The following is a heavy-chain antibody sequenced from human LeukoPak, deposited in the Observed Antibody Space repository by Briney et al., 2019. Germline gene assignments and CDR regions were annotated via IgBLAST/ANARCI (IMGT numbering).Heavy chain of an antibody. D-gene: IGHD3-3*01. V-gene: IGHV3-23*01. CDR1: GFTFSSYA. CDR2: ISGSGGST. J-gene: IGHJ4*02. Sequence: PGGSLRLSCAASGFTFSSYAMSWVRQAPGKGLEWVSAISGSGGSTYYADSVKGRFTISRDNSKNTLYLQMNSLRAEDTAVYYCAKDPPHYDFWSGYRYFDYWGQGTLVTVSS. CDR3: AKDPPHYDFWSGYRYFDY.